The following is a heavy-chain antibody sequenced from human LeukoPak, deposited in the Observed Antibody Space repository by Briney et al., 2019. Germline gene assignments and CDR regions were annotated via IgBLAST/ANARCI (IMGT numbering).Heavy chain of an antibody. V-gene: IGHV1-18*01. CDR3: ATDRGYGSGSYPYNWFDP. Sequence: ASVKVSCKASGYTFTSYGISWVRQAPGRGLEWMGWISAYNGNTNYAQKLQGRVTMTTDTSTSTAYMELRSLRSEDTAVYYCATDRGYGSGSYPYNWFDPWGQGTLVTVSS. D-gene: IGHD3-10*01. CDR1: GYTFTSYG. J-gene: IGHJ5*02. CDR2: ISAYNGNT.